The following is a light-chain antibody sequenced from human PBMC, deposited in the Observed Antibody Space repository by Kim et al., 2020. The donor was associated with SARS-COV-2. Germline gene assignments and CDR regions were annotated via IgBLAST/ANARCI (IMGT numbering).Light chain of an antibody. CDR2: DAS. V-gene: IGKV3-11*01. CDR3: QQRGN. CDR1: QSAATY. J-gene: IGKJ5*01. Sequence: ATLSLSPGQRATLSCRASQSAATYLAWYQQRPGQAPRLLIYDASKRATGITARFRGSGSGTDFTLTIGTLEPEDSAVYYCQQRGNFGQGTRLEIK.